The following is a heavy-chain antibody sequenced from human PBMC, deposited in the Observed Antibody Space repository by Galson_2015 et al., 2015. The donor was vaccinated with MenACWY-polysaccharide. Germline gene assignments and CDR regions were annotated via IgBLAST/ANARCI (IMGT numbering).Heavy chain of an antibody. D-gene: IGHD6-13*01. CDR3: ARDFRSSWYGLYFDY. CDR2: ISTYNSKT. J-gene: IGHJ4*02. V-gene: IGHV1-18*01. CDR1: GYTFTSYG. Sequence: SVKVSCKASGYTFTSYGISWGRQAPGQGLEWMGLISTYNSKTNYEEMLQGRVTMTTDTSASTAYMEMRSLRSDDTAVYYCARDFRSSWYGLYFDYWGQGTLVTVSS.